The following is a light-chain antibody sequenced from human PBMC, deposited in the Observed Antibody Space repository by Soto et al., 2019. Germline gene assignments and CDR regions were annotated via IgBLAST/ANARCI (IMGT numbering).Light chain of an antibody. CDR2: EVT. CDR3: CSYAGNSEV. V-gene: IGLV2-23*02. Sequence: QSALTQPASVSGSPGQSITIPCTATRGDVGSYNLVSWYQQHPGKAPKLLIYEVTERPSGVSNRFSGSKSGNTASLTSSGLQPGDEADYYCCSYAGNSEVFGTGTKLTVL. CDR1: RGDVGSYNL. J-gene: IGLJ1*01.